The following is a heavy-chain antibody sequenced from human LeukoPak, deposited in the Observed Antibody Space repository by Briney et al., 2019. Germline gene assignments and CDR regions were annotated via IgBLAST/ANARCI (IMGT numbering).Heavy chain of an antibody. J-gene: IGHJ4*02. CDR3: ARAVAGTMDY. CDR2: IYYSGST. D-gene: IGHD6-19*01. V-gene: IGHV4-59*01. CDR1: GGSISSYY. Sequence: SETLSLTCTVSGGSISSYYWSWIRQPPGKGLEWIGYIYYSGSTNYNPSLKSRVTISVDTSKNQFSLKLSSGTAAYTAVYYCARAVAGTMDYWGQGTLVTVSS.